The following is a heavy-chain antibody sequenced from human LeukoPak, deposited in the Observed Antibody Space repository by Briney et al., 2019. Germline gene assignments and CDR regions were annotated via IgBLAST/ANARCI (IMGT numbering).Heavy chain of an antibody. V-gene: IGHV3-74*01. Sequence: PGGSLRLSCAASGFTFSSYWMHWVRQAPGKGLVWVSRINTDGSSTSYADSVKGRFTISRDNAKNSVYLQMNSLRAEDTAVYYCWFGLIVVVPAAIDGDAFDIWGQGTMVTVSS. D-gene: IGHD2-2*02. CDR2: INTDGSST. CDR1: GFTFSSYW. CDR3: WFGLIVVVPAAIDGDAFDI. J-gene: IGHJ3*02.